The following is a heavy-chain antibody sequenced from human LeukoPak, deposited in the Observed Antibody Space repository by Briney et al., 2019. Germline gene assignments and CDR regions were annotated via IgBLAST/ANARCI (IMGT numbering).Heavy chain of an antibody. J-gene: IGHJ4*02. Sequence: GGSLRLSCAASGFTFSSYSMNWVRQAPGKRLEWVSSISGSSSHIYYGDSVKGRFTISRDNAKNSVYLQMNSLRAEDTAVYYCAKDPWSSRSYWGQGTLVTVSS. CDR1: GFTFSSYS. D-gene: IGHD6-13*01. CDR3: AKDPWSSRSY. CDR2: ISGSSSHI. V-gene: IGHV3-21*01.